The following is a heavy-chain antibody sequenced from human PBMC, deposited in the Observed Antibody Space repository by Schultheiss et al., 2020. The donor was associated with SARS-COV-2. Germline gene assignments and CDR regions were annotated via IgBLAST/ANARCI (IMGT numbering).Heavy chain of an antibody. V-gene: IGHV4-31*03. CDR1: GGSISSGKYY. CDR3: ARNLRSSWYGVVWFDP. D-gene: IGHD6-13*01. J-gene: IGHJ5*02. CDR2: IYYSGST. Sequence: SETLSLTCTVSGGSISSGKYYWSWIRQRPGKGLEWIGYIYYSGSTYYNPSLKSRVTISVDTSKNQFSLKLSSVTAADTAVYYCARNLRSSWYGVVWFDPWGQGTLVTVSS.